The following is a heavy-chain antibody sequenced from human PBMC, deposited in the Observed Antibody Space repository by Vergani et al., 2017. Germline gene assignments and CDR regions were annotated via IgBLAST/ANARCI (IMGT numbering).Heavy chain of an antibody. CDR2: IQKDGIDK. J-gene: IGHJ4*02. V-gene: IGHV3-30*02. Sequence: VQLLESGGGLVQPGGSLRLSCAASGFTFSSYAMSWVRQAPGKGLEWVAFIQKDGIDKFYADSVRGRFTISRDISKNTLYLEMNSLSAEDTALYHCVKDHPVFDELGRGTLVSVS. CDR1: GFTFSSYA. CDR3: VKDHPVFDE.